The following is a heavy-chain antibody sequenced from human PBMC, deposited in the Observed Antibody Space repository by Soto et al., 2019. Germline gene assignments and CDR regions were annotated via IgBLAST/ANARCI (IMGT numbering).Heavy chain of an antibody. CDR3: ANDRRYSNYYYDYYAMDG. J-gene: IGHJ6*02. Sequence: EVQLLESGGGLVQPGGSLRLSCAASGFTFSNYAMSWVRQAPGKGLEWVSGISSSGDNTYYADSVKGRFTISRDTAKNTLYVQMNSLRAEDTAVYYCANDRRYSNYYYDYYAMDGWGQGTTVTVSS. V-gene: IGHV3-23*01. CDR1: GFTFSNYA. CDR2: ISSSGDNT. D-gene: IGHD4-4*01.